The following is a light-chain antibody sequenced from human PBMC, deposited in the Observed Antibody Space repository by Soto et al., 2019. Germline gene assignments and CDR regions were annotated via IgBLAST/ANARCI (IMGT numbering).Light chain of an antibody. J-gene: IGKJ1*01. CDR3: QQYNSYWP. CDR1: QGIRNA. V-gene: IGKV1-13*02. Sequence: AIQLTQSPSSLSASVGDRVTITCRASQGIRNALGWYRQKPGKAPKLLIYDASSLESGVPSRFSGSRSGTEFTLTMSCLKPYGFATNYWQQYNSYWPFCQRTNV. CDR2: DAS.